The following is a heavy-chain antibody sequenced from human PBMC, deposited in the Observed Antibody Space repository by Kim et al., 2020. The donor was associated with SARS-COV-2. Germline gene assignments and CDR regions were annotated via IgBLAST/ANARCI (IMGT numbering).Heavy chain of an antibody. CDR2: INPNSGGT. CDR3: ARYSNYPTGMDV. CDR1: GYTFTGYY. Sequence: ASVKVSCKASGYTFTGYYMHLVRQAPGQGLEWMGRINPNSGGTNYAQKFQGRVTMTRDMSISTAYMELSRLRSDDTAVYYCARYSNYPTGMDVWGQGTTVTVSS. V-gene: IGHV1-2*06. D-gene: IGHD4-4*01. J-gene: IGHJ6*02.